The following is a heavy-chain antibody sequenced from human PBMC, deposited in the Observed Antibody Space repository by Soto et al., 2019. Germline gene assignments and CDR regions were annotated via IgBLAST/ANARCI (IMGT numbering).Heavy chain of an antibody. CDR2: VSFDGSKK. CDR1: GFTFSTHA. CDR3: ARDQTGITTAGGGRIDH. J-gene: IGHJ4*02. V-gene: IGHV3-30-3*01. D-gene: IGHD6-13*01. Sequence: QVQLVESGGGVVQPGRSLRLSCAASGFTFSTHAMHWVRQAPVKGLECVAIVSFDGSKKYYADSVKGRFTISRDNSKNTLYLQMSSLTPEDTAFYYCARDQTGITTAGGGRIDHWGQGNLVTVSS.